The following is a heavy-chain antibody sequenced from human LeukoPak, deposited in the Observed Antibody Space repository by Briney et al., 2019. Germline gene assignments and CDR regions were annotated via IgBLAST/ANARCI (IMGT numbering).Heavy chain of an antibody. J-gene: IGHJ4*02. D-gene: IGHD3-22*01. Sequence: GGSLRLSCAASGFTFGSYSMNWVRQAPGKGLEWVSSISSSSSYIYYADSVKGRFTISRDNAKNSLYLQMNSLRAEDTAVYYCASRPPYYYDSSGSVGLDYWGQGTLVTVSS. CDR1: GFTFGSYS. CDR2: ISSSSSYI. CDR3: ASRPPYYYDSSGSVGLDY. V-gene: IGHV3-21*01.